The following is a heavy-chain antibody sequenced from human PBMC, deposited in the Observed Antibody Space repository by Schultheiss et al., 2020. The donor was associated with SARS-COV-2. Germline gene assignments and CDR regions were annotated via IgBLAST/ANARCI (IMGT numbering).Heavy chain of an antibody. CDR1: GGSISSGGYY. J-gene: IGHJ4*02. D-gene: IGHD3-22*01. V-gene: IGHV4-61*08. Sequence: SQTLSLTCTVSGGSISSGGYYWSWIRQPPGKGLEWIGYVYSSGNTNYNPSLKSRVTMSVDTSKNQFSLKLSSVTAADTAVYYCARQGGRPGDSSGYQYYFDYWGQGTLVTVSS. CDR2: VYSSGNT. CDR3: ARQGGRPGDSSGYQYYFDY.